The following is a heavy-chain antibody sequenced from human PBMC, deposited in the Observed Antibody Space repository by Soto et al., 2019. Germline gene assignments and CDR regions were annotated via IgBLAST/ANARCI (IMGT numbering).Heavy chain of an antibody. CDR1: GDSVSSNTAS. CDR2: TYFRSKWYN. V-gene: IGHV6-1*01. Sequence: SQTLSLTCAISGDSVSSNTASWNWIRQSPSRGLEWLGRTYFRSKWYNDYAVSVKSRIIINPDTSNNQFSLQLNSVTPEDTAVYFCTKGDNLGPKTGYAFDPWGQGIMVTVSS. CDR3: TKGDNLGPKTGYAFDP. J-gene: IGHJ5*02. D-gene: IGHD5-12*01.